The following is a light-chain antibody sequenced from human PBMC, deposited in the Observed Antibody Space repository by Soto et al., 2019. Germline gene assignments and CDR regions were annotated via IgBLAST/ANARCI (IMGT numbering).Light chain of an antibody. CDR2: GAS. V-gene: IGKV3-15*01. Sequence: IVMTQSPATLSVSPGERATLSCRASQSVSSNLAWYQQKPGQAPRLLIYGASTRATGIPARFSVSGSWTEFTLTISRLAPEECAVYYCQQVNQYPPTFGQGTRLETK. CDR1: QSVSSN. CDR3: QQVNQYPPT. J-gene: IGKJ5*01.